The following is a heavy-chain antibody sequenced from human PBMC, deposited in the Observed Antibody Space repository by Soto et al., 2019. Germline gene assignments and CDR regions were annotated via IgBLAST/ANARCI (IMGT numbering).Heavy chain of an antibody. Sequence: SETLSLTCTVSGISISSGNYYWSWIRQPPGKGLEWIGEINHSGSTNYNPSLKSRVTISVDTSKNQFSLKLSSVTAADTAVYYCARGPTLLRFLEWLSPAHGGPAYYGMDVWGQGTTVTVSS. D-gene: IGHD3-3*01. CDR3: ARGPTLLRFLEWLSPAHGGPAYYGMDV. J-gene: IGHJ6*02. CDR2: INHSGST. V-gene: IGHV4-39*07. CDR1: GISISSGNYY.